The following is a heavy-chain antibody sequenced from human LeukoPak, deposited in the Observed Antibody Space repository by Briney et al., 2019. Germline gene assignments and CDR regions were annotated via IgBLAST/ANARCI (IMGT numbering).Heavy chain of an antibody. CDR3: VKESPYGSPRFYYFDY. V-gene: IGHV3-23*01. CDR2: ISRDTT. J-gene: IGHJ4*02. D-gene: IGHD1-26*01. CDR1: GFTFSNYA. Sequence: GGSLRLSCAASGFTFSNYAMSWVRQAPGKGPEWVSAISRDTTYHAASVKGRFTISKDISKNTLSLQMNSLRAEDTAIYYCVKESPYGSPRFYYFDYWGQGILVTVSS.